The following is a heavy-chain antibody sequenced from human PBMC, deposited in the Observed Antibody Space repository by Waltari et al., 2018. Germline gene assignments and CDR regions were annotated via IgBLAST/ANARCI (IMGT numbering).Heavy chain of an antibody. V-gene: IGHV1-2*02. Sequence: AEVKKPGASVKVSCKTSGYTFGAYYIHWLRQAPGQSPEWMGWINPNTGNTKYAQKFQDRVTITRDKSVSTVYMELSSLKSDDTAIFYCARDPIIAGVFFDMWGQGTMVTVSS. D-gene: IGHD3-10*01. J-gene: IGHJ3*02. CDR1: GYTFGAYY. CDR3: ARDPIIAGVFFDM. CDR2: INPNTGNT.